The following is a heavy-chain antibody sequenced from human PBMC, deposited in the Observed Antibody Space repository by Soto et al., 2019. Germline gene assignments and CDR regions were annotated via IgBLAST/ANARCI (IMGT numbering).Heavy chain of an antibody. CDR2: IHYSGST. D-gene: IGHD3-3*01. CDR1: GGSISSYY. CDR3: ARVGPFWSGYYGRYYGMDV. Sequence: SETLSLTCTVSGGSISSYYWSWIRQPPGKGLEWIGYIHYSGSTNYNPSLKSRVTISVDTSKNQFSLKLNSVTAADTAVYYCARVGPFWSGYYGRYYGMDVWGQGTTVTVSS. J-gene: IGHJ6*02. V-gene: IGHV4-59*01.